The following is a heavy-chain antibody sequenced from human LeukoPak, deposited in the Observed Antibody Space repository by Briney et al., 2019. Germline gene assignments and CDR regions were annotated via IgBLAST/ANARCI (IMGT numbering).Heavy chain of an antibody. CDR1: XYXFTXYG. Sequence: VTVSXTAXXYXFTXYGISWVRQAPGQGLEWMGWISAYNGNTKYAQKLQGRVTMTTETSTSTAYRELRSLRSDDTAVYYCARDQHYDSSGYYYSYYYYYGMDVWGQGTTVTVSS. CDR2: ISAYNGNT. V-gene: IGHV1-18*01. J-gene: IGHJ6*02. D-gene: IGHD3-22*01. CDR3: ARDQHYDSSGYYYSYYYYYGMDV.